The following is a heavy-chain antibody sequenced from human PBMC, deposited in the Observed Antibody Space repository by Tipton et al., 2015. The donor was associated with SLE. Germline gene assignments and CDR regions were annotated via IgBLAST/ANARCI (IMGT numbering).Heavy chain of an antibody. CDR3: ARGPIEGYYYYYMDV. Sequence: TLSPTCTVSGGSISSYYYWTWIRQPPGKGLEWIVNIYYSGSTNYNPSLKSRVTISVDTSKNQFSLKLSSVTAADTAVYYCARGPIEGYYYYYMDVWGKGTTVTVSS. J-gene: IGHJ6*03. CDR1: GGSISSYY. CDR2: IYYSGST. V-gene: IGHV4-59*12. D-gene: IGHD1-26*01.